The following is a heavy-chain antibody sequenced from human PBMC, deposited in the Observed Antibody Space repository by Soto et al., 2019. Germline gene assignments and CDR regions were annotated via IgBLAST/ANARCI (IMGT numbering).Heavy chain of an antibody. CDR3: AREEGRNYYGSGSSQVYFDY. J-gene: IGHJ4*02. D-gene: IGHD3-10*01. CDR2: IYYSGST. V-gene: IGHV4-31*03. CDR1: GGSISSGGYY. Sequence: SETLSLTCTVSGGSISSGGYYWSWIRQQPGKGLEWIGYIYYSGSTYYNPSLKSRVTISVDTSKNQFSLKLSSVTAADTAVYYCAREEGRNYYGSGSSQVYFDYWGQGTLVTVSA.